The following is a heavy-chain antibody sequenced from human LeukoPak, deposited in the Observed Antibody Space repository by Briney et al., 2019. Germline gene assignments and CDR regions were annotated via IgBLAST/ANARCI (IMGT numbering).Heavy chain of an antibody. D-gene: IGHD6-13*01. CDR2: IIPIFGTA. CDR3: AGAAAADLRFGWFDP. Sequence: SVKVSCKASGGTFSSYAISWVRQAPGQGLEWMGGIIPIFGTANYAQKFQGRVTITADESTSTGHMELSSLRSEDTAVYYCAGAAAADLRFGWFDPWGQGTLVTVSS. J-gene: IGHJ5*02. CDR1: GGTFSSYA. V-gene: IGHV1-69*13.